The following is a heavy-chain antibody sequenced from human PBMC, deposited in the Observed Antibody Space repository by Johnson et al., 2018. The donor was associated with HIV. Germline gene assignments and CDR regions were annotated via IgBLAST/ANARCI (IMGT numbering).Heavy chain of an antibody. Sequence: VQLVESGGSVVQPGRSLRLSCAASGFTFSSYALHWVRQAPGKGLEWVAVISYDGSNNYYPDSVKGRFTISRDNSKNTLYLQMNSLRAEDTAVYYCARGRSSTRPSDLGSGAFDIWGQGTMVTVSS. CDR2: ISYDGSNN. V-gene: IGHV3-30-3*01. CDR3: ARGRSSTRPSDLGSGAFDI. D-gene: IGHD2-2*01. J-gene: IGHJ3*02. CDR1: GFTFSSYA.